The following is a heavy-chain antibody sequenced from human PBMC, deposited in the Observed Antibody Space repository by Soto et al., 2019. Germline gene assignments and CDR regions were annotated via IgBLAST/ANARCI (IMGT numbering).Heavy chain of an antibody. CDR2: IYYSGST. CDR3: ASQDIVATISPAFDY. CDR1: GGSISSSSYY. D-gene: IGHD5-12*01. Sequence: SETLSLTCTVSGGSISSSSYYWGWIRQPPGKGLEWIGSIYYSGSTYYNPSLKSRVTISVDTSKNQFSLKLSSVTAADTAVYYCASQDIVATISPAFDYWGQGTLVTVSS. J-gene: IGHJ4*02. V-gene: IGHV4-39*01.